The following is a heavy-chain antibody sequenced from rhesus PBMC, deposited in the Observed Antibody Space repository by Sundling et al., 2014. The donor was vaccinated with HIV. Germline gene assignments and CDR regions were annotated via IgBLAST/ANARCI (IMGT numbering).Heavy chain of an antibody. Sequence: QVQLQESGPGLVKPSETLSLTCAVSGGSFSGGYYWSWIRQPPGKGLEWIGYIGGSSGTSNYNPSLKSRVSISKDTSNNQFSLKLRSVTAADTAVYYCARGDSNYGFDSWGQGVVVTVSS. D-gene: IGHD4-23*01. CDR3: ARGDSNYGFDS. J-gene: IGHJ6*01. V-gene: IGHV4-127*01. CDR2: IGGSSGTS. CDR1: GGSFSGGYY.